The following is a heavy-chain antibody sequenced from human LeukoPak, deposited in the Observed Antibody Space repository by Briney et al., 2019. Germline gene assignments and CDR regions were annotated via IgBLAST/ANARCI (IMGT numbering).Heavy chain of an antibody. CDR2: IQYDGSNK. Sequence: GGSLRLSCAASGLSLSSYGMHWVRQAPGKGLEWVAFIQYDGSNKFYADSVKGRFTISRDNSKNTLYLQMNSLRAEDTAVYYCARDVYYGSGSPRLDYWGQGTLVTVSS. J-gene: IGHJ4*02. V-gene: IGHV3-30*12. CDR3: ARDVYYGSGSPRLDY. CDR1: GLSLSSYG. D-gene: IGHD3-10*01.